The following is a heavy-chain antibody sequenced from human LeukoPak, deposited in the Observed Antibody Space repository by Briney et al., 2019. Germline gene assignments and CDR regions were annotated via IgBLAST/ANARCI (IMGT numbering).Heavy chain of an antibody. J-gene: IGHJ6*02. Sequence: PSETLSLTCAVYGGSFSGYYWSWIRQPPGKGLEWIGEINHSGSTNYNPSLKSRVTISVDTSKNQFSLKLSSVTAADTAVYYCARGGTGYCSSTSCYETYYYYGMDVWGQGTTVTVSS. CDR3: ARGGTGYCSSTSCYETYYYYGMDV. D-gene: IGHD2-2*01. CDR2: INHSGST. V-gene: IGHV4-34*01. CDR1: GGSFSGYY.